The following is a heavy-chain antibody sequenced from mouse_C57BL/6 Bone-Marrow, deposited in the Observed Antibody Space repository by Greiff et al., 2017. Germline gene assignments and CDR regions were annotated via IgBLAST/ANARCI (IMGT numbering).Heavy chain of an antibody. V-gene: IGHV1-64*01. CDR3: ALLRYAWFAY. J-gene: IGHJ3*01. Sequence: QVQLQQPGAELVKPGASVKLSCKASGYTFTSYWMHWVKQRPGQGLEWIGMIHPNSGSTNYNEKFKSKATLTVDKSSSPAYMQLSSLTSEDSAVYYCALLRYAWFAYWGQGTLVTVSA. D-gene: IGHD1-1*01. CDR2: IHPNSGST. CDR1: GYTFTSYW.